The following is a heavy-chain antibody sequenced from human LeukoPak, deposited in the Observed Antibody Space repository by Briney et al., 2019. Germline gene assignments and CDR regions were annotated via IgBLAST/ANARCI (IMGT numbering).Heavy chain of an antibody. D-gene: IGHD6-13*01. CDR1: GFTISGHA. V-gene: IGHV3-30-3*01. CDR3: ATYRSTWSNFDN. Sequence: PGGSLRLSCAASGFTISGHAIHWVRQAPGKGLEWVAAISHDGGNEYYADSVKGRFSISRDNSKNTLYLQMNSLRAEDTAVYYCATYRSTWSNFDNWGQGTLVTVSS. J-gene: IGHJ4*02. CDR2: ISHDGGNE.